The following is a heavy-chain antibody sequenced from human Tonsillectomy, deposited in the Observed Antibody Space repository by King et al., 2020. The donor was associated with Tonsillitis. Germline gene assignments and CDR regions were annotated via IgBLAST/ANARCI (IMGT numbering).Heavy chain of an antibody. CDR1: GGSISSYY. V-gene: IGHV4-4*07. CDR2: IYTSGST. CDR3: ARGLIAAAGIKTWFDP. D-gene: IGHD6-13*01. Sequence: QLQESGPGLVKPSETLSLTCTVSGGSISSYYWSWIRQPAGKGLEWIGRIYTSGSTNYNPSLKSRVTMSVTTSKNQFSLKLSSVTAADTAMYYCARGLIAAAGIKTWFDPWGQGTLVTVSS. J-gene: IGHJ5*02.